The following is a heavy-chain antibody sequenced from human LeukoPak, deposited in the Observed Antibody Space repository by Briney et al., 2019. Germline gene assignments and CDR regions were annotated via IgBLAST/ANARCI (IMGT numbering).Heavy chain of an antibody. CDR2: INTNTGNP. Sequence: GASVKVSCKASGYTFTSYAMNWVRQAPGQGLGWMGWINTNTGNPTYAQGFTGRFVFSLDTSVSTAYLQISSLKAEDTAVYYCARGDYCSGGSCYWVFWFDPWGQGTLVTVSS. CDR1: GYTFTSYA. CDR3: ARGDYCSGGSCYWVFWFDP. D-gene: IGHD2-15*01. V-gene: IGHV7-4-1*02. J-gene: IGHJ5*02.